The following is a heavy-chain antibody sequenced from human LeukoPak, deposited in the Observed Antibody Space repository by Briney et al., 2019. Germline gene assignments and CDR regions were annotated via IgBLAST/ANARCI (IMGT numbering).Heavy chain of an antibody. J-gene: IGHJ4*02. CDR1: GYSFISYW. D-gene: IGHD2-15*01. CDR2: ISPGDSDT. V-gene: IGHV5-51*01. Sequence: GESLKISCKGSGYSFISYWIGWVRQMPGKGLEWMGIISPGDSDTRYSPSFQGQVVISGDKSISTAYLQWSRLKASDSAMYYCARRDGVVAAVYYFDYWGQGTLVTVSS. CDR3: ARRDGVVAAVYYFDY.